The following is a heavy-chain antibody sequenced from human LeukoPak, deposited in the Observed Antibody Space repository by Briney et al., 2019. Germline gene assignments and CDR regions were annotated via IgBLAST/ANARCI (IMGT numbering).Heavy chain of an antibody. CDR3: VRGIAVAGQPSLFDY. CDR1: GGTFSGSG. D-gene: IGHD6-19*01. CDR2: IIPIFRTA. Sequence: SVKVSCKASGGTFSGSGISWMRQVPGQGLEWMGGIIPIFRTATYAQKLQGRVTITTDESTSTAYMELSSLRSDDTAVYYCVRGIAVAGQPSLFDYWGQGTLVTVSS. J-gene: IGHJ4*02. V-gene: IGHV1-69*05.